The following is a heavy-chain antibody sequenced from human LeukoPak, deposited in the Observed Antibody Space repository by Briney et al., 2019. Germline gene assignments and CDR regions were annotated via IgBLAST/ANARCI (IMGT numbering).Heavy chain of an antibody. D-gene: IGHD6-19*01. CDR1: GSAFTGYY. CDR2: INPNSGGT. J-gene: IGHJ5*02. Sequence: ASVKVSCKASGSAFTGYYIHWVRQAPGQGLEWMGWINPNSGGTKYAQKFQGRVTMTRDTSITTAYMGLSRLRSDDTAVYYCAKGRVVAGSKSLTYHWFDPWGQGTLVTVSS. CDR3: AKGRVVAGSKSLTYHWFDP. V-gene: IGHV1-2*02.